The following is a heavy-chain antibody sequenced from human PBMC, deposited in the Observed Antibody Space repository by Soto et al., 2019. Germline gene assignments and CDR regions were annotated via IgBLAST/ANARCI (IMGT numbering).Heavy chain of an antibody. CDR3: ARIPRGGPSFGWFDY. V-gene: IGHV3-23*01. CDR2: ISGSGGST. CDR1: GFTFSHYA. D-gene: IGHD2-15*01. J-gene: IGHJ4*02. Sequence: GGSLRLSCAASGFTFSHYAVTWVRQAPGKGLEWVSTISGSGGSTYYADSVKGRFTISRDNSKNTLYLQMNSLRAEDTAVYYCARIPRGGPSFGWFDYWGQGSLVTVSS.